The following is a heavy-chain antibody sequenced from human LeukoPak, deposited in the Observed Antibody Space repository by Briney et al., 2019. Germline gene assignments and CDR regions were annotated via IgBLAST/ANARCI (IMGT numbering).Heavy chain of an antibody. D-gene: IGHD3-22*01. J-gene: IGHJ4*02. V-gene: IGHV4-38-2*02. CDR2: LYDSGSS. Sequence: SETLSLTCSVSGYSISRAYSWGWVRQPPGKGQEWIGSLYDSGSSYYNPSLKSRVTLSVDTSKNELSLQLNSVTAADTAVYFCARGVGYDDTLGSYYGFFDYWGQGTLVAVSS. CDR1: GYSISRAYS. CDR3: ARGVGYDDTLGSYYGFFDY.